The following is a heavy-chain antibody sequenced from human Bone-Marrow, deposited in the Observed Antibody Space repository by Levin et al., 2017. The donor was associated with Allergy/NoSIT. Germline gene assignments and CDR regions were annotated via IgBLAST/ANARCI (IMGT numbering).Heavy chain of an antibody. CDR3: TTRSH. CDR2: IKGKTDGGTT. V-gene: IGHV3-15*01. Sequence: RESLKISCVASGFTFGNAWMNWVRQAPGKGLQWVGRIKGKTDGGTTDYAAPVKGRFTISRDDSKKTLYLQMNSLKTEDTAIYYCTTRSHWGQGTLVTVCS. J-gene: IGHJ4*02. CDR1: GFTFGNAW.